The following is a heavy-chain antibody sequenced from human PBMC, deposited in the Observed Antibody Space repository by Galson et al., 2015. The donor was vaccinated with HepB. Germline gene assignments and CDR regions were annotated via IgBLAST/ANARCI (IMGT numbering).Heavy chain of an antibody. D-gene: IGHD6-13*01. J-gene: IGHJ4*02. V-gene: IGHV1-3*01. CDR1: GYTFTSYA. CDR3: ARYRTAAGTLDY. CDR2: INAGNGNT. Sequence: SVKVSCKASGYTFTSYAMHWVRQAPGQRLEWMGWINAGNGNTKYSQKFQGRVTITRDTSASTAYMELSSLRSEDTAVYYCARYRTAAGTLDYWGQGTLVTVSS.